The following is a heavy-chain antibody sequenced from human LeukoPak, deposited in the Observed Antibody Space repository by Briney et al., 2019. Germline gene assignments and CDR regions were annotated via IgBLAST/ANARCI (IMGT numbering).Heavy chain of an antibody. CDR1: GFTFSNYG. CDR3: ARYYNFTS. Sequence: GGSLRLSCAASGFTFSNYGIHWVRQAPGKGLEWVAVIWYDGSNKYYADSVKGRFTISRDNSKNSLYLQMNSLRAEDTAVYYCARYYNFTSWGQGTLVTVSS. D-gene: IGHD3-3*01. CDR2: IWYDGSNK. V-gene: IGHV3-33*01. J-gene: IGHJ4*02.